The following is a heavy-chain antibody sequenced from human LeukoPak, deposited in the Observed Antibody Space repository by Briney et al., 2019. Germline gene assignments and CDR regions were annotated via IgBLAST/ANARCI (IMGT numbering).Heavy chain of an antibody. CDR2: ISGSGGST. D-gene: IGHD6-19*01. Sequence: GGSLRLSCAASGFTFSSYAMSWVRQAPGKGLEWVSAISGSGGSTYYADSVKGRFTISRDNAKNSLYLQMNSLRAEDTALYYCAKDRGVAGTRYFDYWGQGTLVTVSS. CDR1: GFTFSSYA. V-gene: IGHV3-23*01. J-gene: IGHJ4*02. CDR3: AKDRGVAGTRYFDY.